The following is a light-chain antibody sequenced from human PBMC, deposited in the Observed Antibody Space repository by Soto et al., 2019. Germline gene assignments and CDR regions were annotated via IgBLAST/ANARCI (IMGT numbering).Light chain of an antibody. J-gene: IGLJ1*01. CDR1: SSDVGGYNY. CDR2: DAS. Sequence: QSALTQPASVSGSPGQSITISCTGTSSDVGGYNYVSWYQQHPGKAPKLMIYDASNRPSGVSSRFSGSKSGNTASLTISGLQAEDEADYYCSSYTSSSTYVFGIGTKVTVL. CDR3: SSYTSSSTYV. V-gene: IGLV2-14*01.